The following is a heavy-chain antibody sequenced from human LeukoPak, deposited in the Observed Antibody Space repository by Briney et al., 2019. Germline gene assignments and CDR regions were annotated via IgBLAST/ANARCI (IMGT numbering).Heavy chain of an antibody. CDR3: ARRARYHSSFPLFF. D-gene: IGHD6-13*01. V-gene: IGHV5-10-1*01. CDR1: ANFHKMYW. Sequence: GESLKISCNGFANFHKMYWIRCMRQMPGKGLEWMGIVDPTDSDVDYSPSFQGHVTISSYTSTSTDYLQWSSLKASDTAVYYCARRARYHSSFPLFFWGGGAQVIVSS. CDR2: VDPTDSDV. J-gene: IGHJ4*01.